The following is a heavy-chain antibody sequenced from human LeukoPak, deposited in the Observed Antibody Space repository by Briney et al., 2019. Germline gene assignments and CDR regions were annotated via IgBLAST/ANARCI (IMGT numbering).Heavy chain of an antibody. CDR1: GGSITTHS. Sequence: PSETLSLTCTVSGGSITTHSWSWIRQPAGKGLELIGRIYASGSTTYNPSLKSRVTMSVDTSKNQFSVRLTSVAAADTAVYYCARAAYCSGASCYFDYWGQGTLVTVSS. CDR3: ARAAYCSGASCYFDY. CDR2: IYASGST. D-gene: IGHD2-15*01. J-gene: IGHJ4*02. V-gene: IGHV4-4*07.